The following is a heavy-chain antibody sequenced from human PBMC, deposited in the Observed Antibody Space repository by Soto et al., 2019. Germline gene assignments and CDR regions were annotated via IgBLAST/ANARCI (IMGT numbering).Heavy chain of an antibody. CDR1: GFTFSSYA. Sequence: VQLVESGGGVVQPGRSLRLSCAASGFTFSSYAMSWVRQVPGKGLEWVSGISGSGASTYYADSVKGRFTISRDNSKNKLYLQMNSLRADDTALYYCAKTNSAFSSGWYKYWGQGTLVTVSS. J-gene: IGHJ4*02. CDR3: AKTNSAFSSGWYKY. CDR2: ISGSGAST. V-gene: IGHV3-23*04. D-gene: IGHD6-19*01.